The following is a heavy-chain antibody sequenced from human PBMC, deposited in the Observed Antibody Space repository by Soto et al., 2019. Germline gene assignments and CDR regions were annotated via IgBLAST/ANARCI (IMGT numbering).Heavy chain of an antibody. J-gene: IGHJ6*02. Sequence: QVQLVQSGAEVKKPGSSVKVSCKASGGTFSSYAISWVRQAPGQGLEWMGGIIPIFGTANYAQKFQGRVTITEDESTNTAYMELSSLRSEDTAVYYCARDIVLVPAADYYYYGMDVWGQGTTVTVSS. CDR3: ARDIVLVPAADYYYYGMDV. CDR2: IIPIFGTA. D-gene: IGHD2-2*01. V-gene: IGHV1-69*12. CDR1: GGTFSSYA.